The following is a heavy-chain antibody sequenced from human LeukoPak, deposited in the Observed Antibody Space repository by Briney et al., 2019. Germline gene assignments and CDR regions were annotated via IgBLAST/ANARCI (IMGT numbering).Heavy chain of an antibody. D-gene: IGHD3-10*01. Sequence: ASVKVSCKASGYTFTGYYMHWVRQAPGQGLEWMGWINPNSGGTNYAQKFQGRVTMTRDTSISTAYMELSRLRSDDTAVYYCARERITMVRGVIITLAFDYWSQGTLVTVSS. V-gene: IGHV1-2*02. J-gene: IGHJ4*02. CDR2: INPNSGGT. CDR1: GYTFTGYY. CDR3: ARERITMVRGVIITLAFDY.